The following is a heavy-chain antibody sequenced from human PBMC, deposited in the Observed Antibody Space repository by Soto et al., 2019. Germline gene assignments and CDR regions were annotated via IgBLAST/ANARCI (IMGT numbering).Heavy chain of an antibody. CDR1: GFTFKNYA. D-gene: IGHD5-18*01. CDR2: ISYDGSIE. CDR3: ARDPSVTAIGRADH. V-gene: IGHV3-30-3*01. Sequence: QVQLVESGGGVVQPGRSLRLSCAASGFTFKNYAMHWVRQAPGKGLEWVAVISYDGSIEFYADSVKGRFTISRDDFKNTMFLQMGSLRVEDTAVYYCARDPSVTAIGRADHWGQGTLVTVSS. J-gene: IGHJ4*02.